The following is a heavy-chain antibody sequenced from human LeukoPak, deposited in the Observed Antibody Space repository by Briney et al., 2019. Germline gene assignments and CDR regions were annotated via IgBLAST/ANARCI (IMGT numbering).Heavy chain of an antibody. J-gene: IGHJ6*03. V-gene: IGHV3-74*01. CDR1: GFTFSSYW. CDR3: ASWGYSKGYYMDV. CDR2: INSDGSST. D-gene: IGHD4-11*01. Sequence: GGSLRLSCAASGFTFSSYWMHWVRQAPGKGLVWVSRINSDGSSTSYADSVKGRFIISRDNAKNTLYLQMNSLRAEDTAVYYCASWGYSKGYYMDVWGKGTTVTVSS.